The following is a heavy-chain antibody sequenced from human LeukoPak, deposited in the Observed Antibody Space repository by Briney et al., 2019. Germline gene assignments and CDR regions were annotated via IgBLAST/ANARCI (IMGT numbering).Heavy chain of an antibody. CDR1: GYSFIVYY. CDR2: INPNSGGT. CDR3: ATLSGDYKASDY. J-gene: IGHJ4*02. Sequence: VASVKVSCKASGYSFIVYYMHWVRQAPGQGLEWMGWINPNSGGTHYAQKFLGRVTMTRDTSISTAYMELNRLTSDDTAVYYCATLSGDYKASDYWGQGTLVTVSS. V-gene: IGHV1-2*02. D-gene: IGHD4-17*01.